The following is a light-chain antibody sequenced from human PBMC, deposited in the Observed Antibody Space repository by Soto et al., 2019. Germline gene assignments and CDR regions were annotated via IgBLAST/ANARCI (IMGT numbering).Light chain of an antibody. CDR2: AAS. CDR3: QQPHSYPLT. CDR1: QGISSY. J-gene: IGKJ4*01. V-gene: IGKV1-9*01. Sequence: IQLTQSPSFLSASVGDRVTITCRASQGISSYLAWYQQKPGKAPKLLIYAASTLRSGVPSRFSGSGSGTEFTLTISSLQPEDFATYYCQQPHSYPLTFGGGTKVDIK.